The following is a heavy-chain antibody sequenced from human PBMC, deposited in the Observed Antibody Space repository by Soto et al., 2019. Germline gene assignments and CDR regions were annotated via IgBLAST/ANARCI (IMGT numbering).Heavy chain of an antibody. V-gene: IGHV3-74*01. J-gene: IGHJ4*02. D-gene: IGHD1-1*01. CDR2: ISNDGSTT. CDR3: AKDLNWNQADY. Sequence: GGSLRLSCEASGFIFSNYWMLWVRQTPGTGLVWVSRISNDGSTTNYADSVKGRFTISRDNAKNTLYLQMNSLRAEDTAVYYCAKDLNWNQADYWGQGALVTVSS. CDR1: GFIFSNYW.